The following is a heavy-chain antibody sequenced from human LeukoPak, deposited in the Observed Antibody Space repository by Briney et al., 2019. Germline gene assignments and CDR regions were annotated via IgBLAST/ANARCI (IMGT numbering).Heavy chain of an antibody. Sequence: PGGSLRLSCAASGFPFSSYGMHWVRQAPGKGLEWVAAISNDGNNKFYADSVKGRFTISRDNPKNTMNLQMNSLRAEDTAVYYCARALNYYMDVWGKGTTVTISS. CDR1: GFPFSSYG. J-gene: IGHJ6*03. CDR2: ISNDGNNK. CDR3: ARALNYYMDV. V-gene: IGHV3-30*03.